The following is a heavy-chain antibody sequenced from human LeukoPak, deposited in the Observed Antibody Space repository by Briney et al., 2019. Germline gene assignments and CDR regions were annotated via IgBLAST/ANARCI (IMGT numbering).Heavy chain of an antibody. V-gene: IGHV3-11*01. CDR2: ISSSGSTI. CDR1: GFTFSDYY. J-gene: IGHJ6*02. CDR3: ARDLWALAWLQLNYYGMDV. D-gene: IGHD5-24*01. Sequence: PGGSLRLSCAASGFTFSDYYTSWIRQAPGKGLEWVSYISSSGSTIYYADSVKGRFTISRDNAKNSLYLQMNSLRAEDTAVYYCARDLWALAWLQLNYYGMDVWGQGTTVTVSS.